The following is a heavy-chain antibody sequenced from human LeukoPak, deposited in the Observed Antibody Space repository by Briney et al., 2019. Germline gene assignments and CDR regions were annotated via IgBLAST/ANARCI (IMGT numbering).Heavy chain of an antibody. J-gene: IGHJ4*02. Sequence: PGGSLRLSCAASGFTFSGFSMSWVRQSPTKGLERVANIKQDGSERYYVDSVKGRFTISRDNAKNSLSLQMNNLRVEDTAVYYCARAGSHWHYVYWGQGAVVTVSS. CDR1: GFTFSGFS. D-gene: IGHD3-10*01. CDR2: IKQDGSER. V-gene: IGHV3-7*01. CDR3: ARAGSHWHYVY.